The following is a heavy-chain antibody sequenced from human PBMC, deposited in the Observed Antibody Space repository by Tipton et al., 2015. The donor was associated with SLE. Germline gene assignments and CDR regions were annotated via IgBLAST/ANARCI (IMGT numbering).Heavy chain of an antibody. Sequence: GSLRLSCAASGVTFSNYDMHWVRQATGKGLEWVSAIGTAANTFYSGSVKGRFTISRENAKNSLYLQMNSLTAGDTAVYYCARVPWSDRTFDIWGQGTMVSVSS. CDR2: IGTAANT. CDR3: ARVPWSDRTFDI. D-gene: IGHD3-16*02. CDR1: GVTFSNYD. J-gene: IGHJ3*02. V-gene: IGHV3-13*01.